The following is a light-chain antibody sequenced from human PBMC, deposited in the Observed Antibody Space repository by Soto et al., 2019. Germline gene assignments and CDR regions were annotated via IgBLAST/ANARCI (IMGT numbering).Light chain of an antibody. V-gene: IGKV1-39*01. CDR1: QSISSY. CDR2: AAS. CDR3: QQSDSTPQT. J-gene: IGKJ1*01. Sequence: EIQMTQSPSSLSASVGDRVTITCRASQSISSYLHWYQQKPGKAPKLLIYAASSLQSGVPSRFSGSGSGTDIRLTISILLPENFATYYYQQSDSTPQTFGQGNKLDIK.